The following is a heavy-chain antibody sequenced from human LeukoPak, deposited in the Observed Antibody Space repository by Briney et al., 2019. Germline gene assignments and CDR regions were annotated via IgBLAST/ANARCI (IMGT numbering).Heavy chain of an antibody. CDR3: ARQHPAATGTFDY. V-gene: IGHV4-59*08. CDR2: IYYSGNT. Sequence: SETLSLTCTVSGGTISSYHWSWTRQPPGKGLEWIGFIYYSGNTNYNPSLKSRVTISVDTSKNQFSLKLNSVTAADTAVYYCARQHPAATGTFDYWGQGTLVSVST. J-gene: IGHJ4*02. D-gene: IGHD1/OR15-1a*01. CDR1: GGTISSYH.